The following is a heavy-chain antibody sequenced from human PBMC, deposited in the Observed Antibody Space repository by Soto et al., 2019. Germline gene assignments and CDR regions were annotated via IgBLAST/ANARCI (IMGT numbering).Heavy chain of an antibody. J-gene: IGHJ6*02. CDR2: IYSGGST. CDR1: GFTVSSNY. D-gene: IGHD4-17*01. CDR3: ARDVYGDYGEDV. V-gene: IGHV3-53*01. Sequence: PGGSLRLSCAASGFTVSSNYMSWVRQAPGKGLEWVSVIYSGGSTYYADSVKGRFTISRDNSKNTLYLQMNSLRAEDTAVYYCARDVYGDYGEDVWRQGTTVTVSS.